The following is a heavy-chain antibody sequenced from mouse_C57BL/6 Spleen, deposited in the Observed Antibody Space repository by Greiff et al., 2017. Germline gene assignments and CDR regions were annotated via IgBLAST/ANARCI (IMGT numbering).Heavy chain of an antibody. CDR3: ASDPPTGKGDWYFDV. D-gene: IGHD4-1*02. J-gene: IGHJ1*03. CDR2: ISAGGSYT. CDR1: GFTFSSYA. V-gene: IGHV5-4*01. Sequence: DVHLVESGGGLVKPGGSLKLSCAASGFTFSSYAMSWVRQTPETRLEWVATISAGGSYTYYPDNVKGRFTISRDNAKNKLYLQMNLLKSEDTAMYSCASDPPTGKGDWYFDVWGTGTTVTVSS.